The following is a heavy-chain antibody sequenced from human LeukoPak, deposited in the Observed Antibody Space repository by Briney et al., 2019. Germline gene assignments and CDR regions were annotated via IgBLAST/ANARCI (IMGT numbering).Heavy chain of an antibody. D-gene: IGHD2-15*01. Sequence: PGGSLRLSCAASGFTFSSYSMNWVRQAPGKGLEWVSYISSSSSTIYYADSVKGRFTISRDNAKNSLYLQMNSLRAEDTAVYYCARIPAWHCSGGSCYEGWFDPWGQGTLVTVSS. V-gene: IGHV3-48*01. CDR3: ARIPAWHCSGGSCYEGWFDP. CDR2: ISSSSSTI. CDR1: GFTFSSYS. J-gene: IGHJ5*02.